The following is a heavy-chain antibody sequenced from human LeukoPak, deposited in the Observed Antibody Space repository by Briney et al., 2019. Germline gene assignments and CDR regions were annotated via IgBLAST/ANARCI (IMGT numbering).Heavy chain of an antibody. J-gene: IGHJ4*02. V-gene: IGHV3-48*02. Sequence: GGSLRLSCAASGLTFSDYSMNWVRQAPGRGLEWLSFINAVSSTIYYADSVKGRFIISRDNAKNALYLQMNSLRDEDTAVYHCARVRPGRYFDYWGQGTVL. CDR2: INAVSSTI. D-gene: IGHD3-10*01. CDR1: GLTFSDYS. CDR3: ARVRPGRYFDY.